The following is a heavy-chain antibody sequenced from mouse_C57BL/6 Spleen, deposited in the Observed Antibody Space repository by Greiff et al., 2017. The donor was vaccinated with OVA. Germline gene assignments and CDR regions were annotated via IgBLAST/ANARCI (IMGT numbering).Heavy chain of an antibody. D-gene: IGHD2-4*01. CDR3: ARRKLRGAMDY. CDR2: IDPSDSYT. J-gene: IGHJ4*01. V-gene: IGHV1-50*01. Sequence: QVQLQQPGAELVKPGASVKLSCKASGYTFTSYWMQWVKQRPGQGLEWIGEIDPSDSYTNYNQKFKGKATLTVDTSSSTAYMQLSSLTSEDSAVYYCARRKLRGAMDYWGQGTSVTVSS. CDR1: GYTFTSYW.